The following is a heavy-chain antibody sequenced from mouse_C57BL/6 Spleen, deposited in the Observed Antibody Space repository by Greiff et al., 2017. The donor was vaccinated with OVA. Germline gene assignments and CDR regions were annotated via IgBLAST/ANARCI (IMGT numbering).Heavy chain of an antibody. J-gene: IGHJ3*01. CDR1: GFTFSDYG. CDR2: ISSGSSTI. V-gene: IGHV5-17*01. CDR3: ARTNWDEGAWFAY. Sequence: EVQGVESGGGLVKPGGSLKLSCAASGFTFSDYGMHWVRQAPEKGLEWVAYISSGSSTIYYADTVKGRFTISRDNAKNTLFLQMTSLRSEDTAMYYCARTNWDEGAWFAYWGQGTLVTVSA. D-gene: IGHD4-1*01.